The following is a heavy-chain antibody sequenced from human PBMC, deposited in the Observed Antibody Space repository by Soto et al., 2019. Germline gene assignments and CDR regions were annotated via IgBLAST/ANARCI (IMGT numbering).Heavy chain of an antibody. J-gene: IGHJ6*02. V-gene: IGHV3-53*01. CDR2: IYSGGST. CDR1: GFTVSSNY. CDR3: ARDYSSGYTPYYYYGMDV. Sequence: SLRLSCAASGFTVSSNYMSWVRQAPGKGLEWVSVIYSGGSTYYADSVKGRFTIYRDNSKNTLYLQMNSLRAEDTAVYYCARDYSSGYTPYYYYGMDVWGQGTTVTVSS. D-gene: IGHD3-22*01.